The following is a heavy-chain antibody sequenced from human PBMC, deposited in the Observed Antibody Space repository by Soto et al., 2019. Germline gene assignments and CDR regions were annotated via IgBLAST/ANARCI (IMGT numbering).Heavy chain of an antibody. D-gene: IGHD2-2*01. J-gene: IGHJ5*02. Sequence: GASVKVSCKASGYTFTSYGISWVRQAPGQGIEWMGWISAYNGNTNYAQKLQGRVTMTTDTYTSTAYMELRSLRSDDTAVYYCARDRADIVVVPAAMTSDWFDPWGQGTLVTVSS. V-gene: IGHV1-18*01. CDR2: ISAYNGNT. CDR1: GYTFTSYG. CDR3: ARDRADIVVVPAAMTSDWFDP.